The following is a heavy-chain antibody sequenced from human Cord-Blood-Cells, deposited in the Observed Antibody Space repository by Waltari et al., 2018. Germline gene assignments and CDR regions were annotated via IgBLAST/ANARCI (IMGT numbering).Heavy chain of an antibody. V-gene: IGHV1-2*02. CDR2: INPNSGGT. CDR3: ASRPVAGIDY. Sequence: QVQLVPAGAEVKKHGASVKVSCKASGYTFTGYYMHWVRQAPGQGLEWMGWINPNSGGTNYAQKLQGRVTMTRDTSISTAYMELSRLRSDDTAVYYCASRPVAGIDYWGQGTLVTVSS. D-gene: IGHD6-19*01. CDR1: GYTFTGYY. J-gene: IGHJ4*02.